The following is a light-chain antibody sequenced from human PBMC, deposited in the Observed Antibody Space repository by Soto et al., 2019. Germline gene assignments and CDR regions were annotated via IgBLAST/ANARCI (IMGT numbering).Light chain of an antibody. J-gene: IGKJ4*01. CDR1: QSVSSSY. CDR3: QQYGSSPSV. CDR2: GAS. Sequence: EIVLTQSPGTLSFSPGERATLSCRASQSVSSSYLAWYQQKPGQAPRLLIYGASSRATGIPDRFSGSGSGTDFTLTISRLEPEDFAVYYCQQYGSSPSVFGGGTKVDIK. V-gene: IGKV3-20*01.